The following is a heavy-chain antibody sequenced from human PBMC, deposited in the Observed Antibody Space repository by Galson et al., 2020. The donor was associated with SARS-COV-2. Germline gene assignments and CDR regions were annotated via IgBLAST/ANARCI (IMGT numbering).Heavy chain of an antibody. V-gene: IGHV3-21*01. Sequence: GGSLRLSCAASGFTFSSYSMNWVRQAPGKGLEWVSSISSSSSYIYYADSVKGRFTISRDNAKNSLYLQMNSLRAEDTAVYYCARVLGYYGSSGYYSFDYWGQGILVTVSS. CDR2: ISSSSSYI. J-gene: IGHJ4*02. CDR1: GFTFSSYS. CDR3: ARVLGYYGSSGYYSFDY. D-gene: IGHD3-22*01.